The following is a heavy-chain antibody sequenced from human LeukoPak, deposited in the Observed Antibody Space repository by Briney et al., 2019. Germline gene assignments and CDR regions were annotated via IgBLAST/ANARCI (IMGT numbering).Heavy chain of an antibody. J-gene: IGHJ3*02. Sequence: GGSLRLSCAASGFTFSSYAMSWVRQAPGKGLEWLSVIYSDGSTYYRDTVKGRFTISRDNSKNMLYLQMNSLRAEDTAVYYCARTMVATNVDAFDIWGQGTMVSVSS. V-gene: IGHV3-66*01. CDR3: ARTMVATNVDAFDI. CDR2: IYSDGST. CDR1: GFTFSSYA. D-gene: IGHD5-12*01.